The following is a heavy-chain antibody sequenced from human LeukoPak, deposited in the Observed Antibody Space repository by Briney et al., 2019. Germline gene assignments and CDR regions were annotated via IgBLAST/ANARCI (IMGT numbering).Heavy chain of an antibody. D-gene: IGHD6-19*01. J-gene: IGHJ4*02. CDR3: ARDRTRTGYSSGWYHDY. CDR2: INPNSGGT. Sequence: ASVKVSCKASGYTFTGYYMHWVRQAPGQGLEWMGWINPNSGGTNYAQKFKGRVTMTRDTSIGTAYMERRRLRSDDTAVYYCARDRTRTGYSSGWYHDYWGQGTLVTVSS. V-gene: IGHV1-2*02. CDR1: GYTFTGYY.